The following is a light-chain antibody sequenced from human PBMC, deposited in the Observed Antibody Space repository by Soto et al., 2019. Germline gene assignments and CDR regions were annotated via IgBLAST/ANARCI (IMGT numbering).Light chain of an antibody. V-gene: IGKV2-28*01. J-gene: IGKJ4*01. Sequence: DIVLTQSPLSLPVTPGEPASISCRSSQSLLHSSGYNYLNWYLQRPGQPPHLLIYLGSNRAPGVPDRFSGSGSGSDFTLTISRVEAEDVGVYYCMQPLQTPLTFGGGTKVDI. CDR1: QSLLHSSGYNY. CDR3: MQPLQTPLT. CDR2: LGS.